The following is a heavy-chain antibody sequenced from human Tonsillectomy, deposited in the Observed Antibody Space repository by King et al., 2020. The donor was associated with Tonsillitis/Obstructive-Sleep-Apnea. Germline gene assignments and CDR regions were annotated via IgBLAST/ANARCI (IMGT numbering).Heavy chain of an antibody. J-gene: IGHJ4*02. V-gene: IGHV3-9*01. CDR2: ISWNSGSI. CDR1: GFTFDDHA. Sequence: VQLVESGGGLVQPGRSLRLSCAASGFTFDDHAMHWVRQATGKGLEWVSGISWNSGSIVYADSVKGRFTISRDNAKNSLYLQMNSLRVEDTAFYYCAKGPYSNYVGGVDYWGQGTLVTVSS. CDR3: AKGPYSNYVGGVDY. D-gene: IGHD4-11*01.